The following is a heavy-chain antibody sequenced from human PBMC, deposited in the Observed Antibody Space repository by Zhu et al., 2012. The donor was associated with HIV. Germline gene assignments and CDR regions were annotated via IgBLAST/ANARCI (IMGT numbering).Heavy chain of an antibody. CDR1: GGSISGSTYY. CDR2: IYYSGTT. Sequence: QVQLQESGPGLVKPSETLSLTCTVSGGSISGSTYYWGWIRQPPGKGLEWIGGIYYSGTTYYNPSLKSRVTISVDTSKNQFSLKLNSVTAADTAVYYCVREYTTLITGRRVNWFRPRGPGTPVTVSS. D-gene: IGHD2/OR15-2a*01. J-gene: IGHJ5*02. CDR3: VREYTTLITGRRVNWFRP. V-gene: IGHV4-39*07.